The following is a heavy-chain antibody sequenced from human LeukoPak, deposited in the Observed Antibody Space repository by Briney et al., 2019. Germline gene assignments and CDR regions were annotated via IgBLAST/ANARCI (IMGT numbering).Heavy chain of an antibody. J-gene: IGHJ3*02. V-gene: IGHV4-30-4*01. D-gene: IGHD6-13*01. CDR3: ARHSSILAFDI. CDR1: GGSISRGDYY. Sequence: LSLTCTVSGGSISRGDYYWSWIRQPPVKGLEWIGYIYYSGSTNYNASLKSRVTISVDTSRSQFSLKLSSVTAADTAVYYCARHSSILAFDIWGRGTMVTVSS. CDR2: IYYSGST.